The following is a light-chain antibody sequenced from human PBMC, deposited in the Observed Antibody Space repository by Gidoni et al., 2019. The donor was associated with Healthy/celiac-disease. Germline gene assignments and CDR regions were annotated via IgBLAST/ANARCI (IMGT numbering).Light chain of an antibody. CDR2: GAS. CDR1: QSVSSSY. CDR3: QQYGSSPPT. J-gene: IGKJ2*01. Sequence: EIVLTQSPGTLSLSPGERATLSCRASQSVSSSYLAWYQQKPGQAPRLLIYGASSSATGIPDRFSCSGSGTDFTLTISRLEPEDFAVYYCQQYGSSPPTFGQGTKLEIK. V-gene: IGKV3-20*01.